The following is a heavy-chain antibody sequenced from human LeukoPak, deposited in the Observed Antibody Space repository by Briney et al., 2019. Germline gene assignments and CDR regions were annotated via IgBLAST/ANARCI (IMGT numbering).Heavy chain of an antibody. CDR1: GFTFSDYY. J-gene: IGHJ4*02. D-gene: IGHD3-22*01. Sequence: PGGSLRLSCAASGFTFSDYYMSWIRQAPGKGLEWVSHISSSGSTRYYADSVKGRFTISRDNAKNSLYLQMNSLRAEDTAVYYCARDGHYYDSSGFMGYWGQGTLVTVSS. CDR3: ARDGHYYDSSGFMGY. CDR2: ISSSGSTR. V-gene: IGHV3-11*04.